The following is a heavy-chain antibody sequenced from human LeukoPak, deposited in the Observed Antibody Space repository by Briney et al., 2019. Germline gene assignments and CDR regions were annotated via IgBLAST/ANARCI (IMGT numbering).Heavy chain of an antibody. CDR3: ANEGPNFDY. CDR2: ISWNSGSI. D-gene: IGHD2-8*01. V-gene: IGHV3-9*01. J-gene: IGHJ4*02. CDR1: GFTFDDYA. Sequence: QAGGSLRLSCAASGFTFDDYAMHWVRQAPGKGLEWVSGISWNSGSIDYADSVKGRFTISRDNAKNSLYLQMNSLRAEDTAVYYCANEGPNFDYWGQGTLVTVSS.